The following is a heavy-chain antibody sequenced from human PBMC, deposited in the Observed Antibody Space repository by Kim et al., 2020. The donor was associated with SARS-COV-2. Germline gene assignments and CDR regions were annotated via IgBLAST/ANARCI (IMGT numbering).Heavy chain of an antibody. CDR1: GFTFSSDW. CDR2: INCDGSST. J-gene: IGHJ4*02. Sequence: GGSLRLSCAASGFTFSSDWMHWVRQAPGKGLVWVSRINCDGSSTSYADSVKGRFTISRDNAKNTLYLQMNNLRAEDTAVYYCARQFDCWGQGTLVTVSS. CDR3: ARQFDC. V-gene: IGHV3-74*01.